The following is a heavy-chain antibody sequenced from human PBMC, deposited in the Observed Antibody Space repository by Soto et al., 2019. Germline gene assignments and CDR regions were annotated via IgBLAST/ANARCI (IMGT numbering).Heavy chain of an antibody. V-gene: IGHV3-64D*08. D-gene: IGHD4-17*01. J-gene: IGHJ4*02. CDR2: ISSNGGST. CDR3: VKVSAPRDYGGNSFQDSVDY. Sequence: GGSLRLSCSASGFTFSSYAMHWVRQAPGKGLEYVSAISSNGGSTYYAGSVKGRFTISRDNSKNTLYLQMSSLRAEDTAVYYCVKVSAPRDYGGNSFQDSVDYWGQGTLVTVSS. CDR1: GFTFSSYA.